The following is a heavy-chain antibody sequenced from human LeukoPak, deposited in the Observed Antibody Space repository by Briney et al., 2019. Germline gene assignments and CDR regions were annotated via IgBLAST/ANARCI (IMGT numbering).Heavy chain of an antibody. D-gene: IGHD3-10*01. Sequence: GGSLRLSCAASGFTFSNYAMSWVRQAPRKGLEWVSGINWNGGSTGYADSVKGRFTISRDNAKNSLYLRMNSLRAEDTALYYCARDGFGELEHYYYYMDVWGKGTTVTVSS. CDR3: ARDGFGELEHYYYYMDV. CDR1: GFTFSNYA. V-gene: IGHV3-20*04. J-gene: IGHJ6*03. CDR2: INWNGGST.